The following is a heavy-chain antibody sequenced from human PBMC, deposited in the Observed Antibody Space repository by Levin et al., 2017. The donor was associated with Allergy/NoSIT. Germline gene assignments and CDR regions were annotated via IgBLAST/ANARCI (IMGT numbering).Heavy chain of an antibody. V-gene: IGHV3-30*18. D-gene: IGHD2-21*02. Sequence: GESLKISCAASGFTFSSYGMHWVRQAPGKGLEWVAVISYDGSNKYYADSVKGRFTISRDNSKNTLYLQMNSLRAEDTAVYYCAKCQRDIVVVTAIPMGCAFDIWGQGTMVTVSS. CDR3: AKCQRDIVVVTAIPMGCAFDI. CDR2: ISYDGSNK. J-gene: IGHJ3*02. CDR1: GFTFSSYG.